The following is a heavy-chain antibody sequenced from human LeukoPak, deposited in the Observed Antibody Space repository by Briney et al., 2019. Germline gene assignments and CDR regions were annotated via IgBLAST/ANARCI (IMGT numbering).Heavy chain of an antibody. Sequence: GGSLRLSCAASGIIVSSNHMSWVRQAPGKGLEWVSVIYSGGSTYYADSVKGRFTISRDNSKNSLYLLMNSLRAEDTAVYYCAHYGDYFNYYYGMDVWGQGTSVTVSS. CDR3: AHYGDYFNYYYGMDV. CDR1: GIIVSSNH. D-gene: IGHD4-17*01. V-gene: IGHV3-66*01. CDR2: IYSGGST. J-gene: IGHJ6*02.